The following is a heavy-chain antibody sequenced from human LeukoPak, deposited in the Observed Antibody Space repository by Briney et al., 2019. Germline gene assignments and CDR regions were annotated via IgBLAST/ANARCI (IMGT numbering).Heavy chain of an antibody. Sequence: SETLSLTCTVSGGSISSSRYYWGWIRQPPGKGLEWIGSIYHSGSTYYNPSLKSRVTISVDTSKNQFSLKLSSVTAADTAVYYCARVSDIVVVTAIHYFDYRGQGTLVTVSS. V-gene: IGHV4-39*07. CDR1: GGSISSSRYY. CDR2: IYHSGST. D-gene: IGHD2-21*02. CDR3: ARVSDIVVVTAIHYFDY. J-gene: IGHJ4*02.